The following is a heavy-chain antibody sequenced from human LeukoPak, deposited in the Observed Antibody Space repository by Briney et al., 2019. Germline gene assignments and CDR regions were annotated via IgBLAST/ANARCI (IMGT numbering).Heavy chain of an antibody. CDR1: GGSFSGYY. D-gene: IGHD3-10*01. CDR2: INHSGST. CDR3: ARVEDYYGFNY. J-gene: IGHJ4*02. Sequence: SETLSLTCAVYGGSFSGYYWSWIRQPPGKGLEWIGEINHSGSTNYNPSLKSRVTISVDRSKNQFSLKLSSVTAADTAVYYCARVEDYYGFNYWGQGTLVTVSS. V-gene: IGHV4-34*01.